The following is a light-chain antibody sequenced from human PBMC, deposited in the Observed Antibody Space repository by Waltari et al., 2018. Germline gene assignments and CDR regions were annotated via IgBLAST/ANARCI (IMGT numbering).Light chain of an antibody. Sequence: QSALTQPASVSGSPGQSITISCSGTDSDVGAYDFAPCYQQHPGKAPHLIIYEVSNRPSGISNRFSASKSGNTASLTISGLQAEDEADYYCSSYTTSSAPGVFGTGTRVTVL. CDR1: DSDVGAYDF. J-gene: IGLJ1*01. V-gene: IGLV2-14*01. CDR2: EVS. CDR3: SSYTTSSAPGV.